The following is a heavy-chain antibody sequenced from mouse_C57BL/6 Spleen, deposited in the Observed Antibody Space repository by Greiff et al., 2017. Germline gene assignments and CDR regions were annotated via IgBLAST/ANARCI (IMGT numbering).Heavy chain of an antibody. J-gene: IGHJ4*01. CDR3: AREGENYGNYYAMDY. CDR1: GYAFSSYW. V-gene: IGHV1-80*01. CDR2: IYPGDGDT. Sequence: VQLQQSGAELVKPGASVKISCKASGYAFSSYWMNWVKQRPGKGLEWIGQIYPGDGDTNYNGKFKGKATLTADKSSSTAYMQLSSLTSEDSAVYFCAREGENYGNYYAMDYWGQGTSVTVAA. D-gene: IGHD1-1*02.